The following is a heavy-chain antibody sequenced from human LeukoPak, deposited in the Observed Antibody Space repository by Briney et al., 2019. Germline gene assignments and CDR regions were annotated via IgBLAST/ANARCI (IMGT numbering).Heavy chain of an antibody. CDR3: ARDRVIIAAVQNYNWFDP. Sequence: ASVKVSCKASGYTFTGYYMHWVRQAPGQGLEWMGRINPNSGGTNYAQKFQGRVTMTRDTSISTAYMELSRLRSDDTAVYYCARDRVIIAAVQNYNWFDPWGQGTLVTVSS. V-gene: IGHV1-2*06. CDR2: INPNSGGT. D-gene: IGHD3-10*01. J-gene: IGHJ5*02. CDR1: GYTFTGYY.